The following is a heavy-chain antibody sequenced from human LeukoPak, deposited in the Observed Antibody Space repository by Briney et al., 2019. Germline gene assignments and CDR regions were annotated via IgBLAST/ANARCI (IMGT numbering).Heavy chain of an antibody. CDR3: AKLYDSSGYYQR. Sequence: GGSLRLSCAASGFTFSSYAMSWVRQAPGKGLEWVSAISGSGGSTYYADSVKGRFTISRDNSKNTLYLQMHSLRAEDTAVYYCAKLYDSSGYYQRWGQGTLVTVSS. D-gene: IGHD3-22*01. CDR1: GFTFSSYA. CDR2: ISGSGGST. V-gene: IGHV3-23*01. J-gene: IGHJ4*02.